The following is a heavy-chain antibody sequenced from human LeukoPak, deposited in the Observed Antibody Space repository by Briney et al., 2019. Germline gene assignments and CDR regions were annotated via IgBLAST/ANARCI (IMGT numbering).Heavy chain of an antibody. Sequence: GASVKVSCTASGGTFSSYAISWVRQAPGQGLEWMGGIIPIFGTANYAQKFQGRVTITADEATSTAYMELSSLRSEDTAVYYCARERYYYGSGSYSACWFDPWGQGTLVAVSS. CDR2: IIPIFGTA. J-gene: IGHJ5*02. CDR3: ARERYYYGSGSYSACWFDP. D-gene: IGHD3-10*01. CDR1: GGTFSSYA. V-gene: IGHV1-69*13.